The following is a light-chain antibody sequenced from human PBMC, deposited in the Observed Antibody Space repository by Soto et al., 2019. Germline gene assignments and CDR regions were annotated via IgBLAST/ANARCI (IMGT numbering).Light chain of an antibody. Sequence: DIVMTQSPDSLAVSLGDRATINCKSSQSVLYSSNNKNYLAWYQQKPGQPPKLLIYWASTRESGVPDRFSGSGSGTDFTLNISSLQAEDGAVYYCQQYYSTPLTFGGGTKVDLK. CDR3: QQYYSTPLT. CDR2: WAS. CDR1: QSVLYSSNNKNY. V-gene: IGKV4-1*01. J-gene: IGKJ4*01.